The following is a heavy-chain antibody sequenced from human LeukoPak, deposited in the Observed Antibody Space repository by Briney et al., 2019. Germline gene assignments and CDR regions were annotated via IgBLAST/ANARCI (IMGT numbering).Heavy chain of an antibody. J-gene: IGHJ6*02. Sequence: GGSLRLSCAASGFTFSNAWMSWVRQAPGKGLEWVGRIKSKTDGGTTDYAAPVKGRFTISRDDSKNTLYLQTNSLKTEDTAVYYCTTEGYCSGGSCYYYYGMDVWGQGTTVTVSS. CDR2: IKSKTDGGTT. CDR1: GFTFSNAW. V-gene: IGHV3-15*01. CDR3: TTEGYCSGGSCYYYYGMDV. D-gene: IGHD2-15*01.